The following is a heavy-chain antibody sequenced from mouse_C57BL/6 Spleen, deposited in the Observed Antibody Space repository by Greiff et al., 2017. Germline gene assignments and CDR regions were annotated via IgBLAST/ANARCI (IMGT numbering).Heavy chain of an antibody. CDR3: ARGSTAGFAY. J-gene: IGHJ3*01. V-gene: IGHV5-17*01. CDR2: ISSGSSTI. Sequence: HLVESGGGLVKPGGSLTLSCADSGFTFSDYGMHWFRQAPEKVLEWVAYISSGSSTIYYADTVKGRFTISRDNAKNTLFLQMTSLRSEDTAMYYCARGSTAGFAYWGQGTLVTVSA. CDR1: GFTFSDYG.